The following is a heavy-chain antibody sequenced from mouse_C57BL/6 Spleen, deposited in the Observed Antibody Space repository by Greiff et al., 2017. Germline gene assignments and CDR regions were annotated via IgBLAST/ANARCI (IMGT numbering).Heavy chain of an antibody. CDR2: ISDGGSYT. CDR1: GFTFSSYA. V-gene: IGHV5-4*03. J-gene: IGHJ2*01. D-gene: IGHD1-1*01. Sequence: EVKLQESGGGLVKPGGSLKLSCAAFGFTFSSYAMSWVRQTPERRLEWVATISDGGSYTYYPDNVKGRFTVSRDNAKDNLYLQLSHLKSEDTAMYYCARPPLYYYGSSVYYFDYWGQGTALTVSS. CDR3: ARPPLYYYGSSVYYFDY.